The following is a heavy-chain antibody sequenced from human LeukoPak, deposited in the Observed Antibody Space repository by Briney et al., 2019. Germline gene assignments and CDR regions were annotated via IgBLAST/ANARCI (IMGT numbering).Heavy chain of an antibody. CDR2: IRADAVTT. Sequence: GGSLRLSCAASGFTFSSYAMHWVRQAPGKGLEWVSGIRADAVTTYYADSVKGRFIISRDNSKNTVYLQMNSLRAEDTAVYYCAELGITMIGGVWGKGTTVTISS. V-gene: IGHV3-23*01. CDR1: GFTFSSYA. CDR3: AELGITMIGGV. J-gene: IGHJ6*04. D-gene: IGHD3-10*02.